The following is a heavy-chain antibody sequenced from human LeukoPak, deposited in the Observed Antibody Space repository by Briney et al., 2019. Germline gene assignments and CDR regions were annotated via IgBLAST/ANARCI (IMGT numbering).Heavy chain of an antibody. D-gene: IGHD3-22*01. CDR2: FYASGST. J-gene: IGHJ4*02. Sequence: PSETLSLTCTVSGDSISSYYWSWLRQPAGRGLEWIGRFYASGSTNYNPSLKSRVTMSVDTSKNQFSLKLSSVTAADTAVYYCAGGVRFTYYYDSSGYYYFDYWGQGTLVTVSS. CDR3: AGGVRFTYYYDSSGYYYFDY. CDR1: GDSISSYY. V-gene: IGHV4-4*07.